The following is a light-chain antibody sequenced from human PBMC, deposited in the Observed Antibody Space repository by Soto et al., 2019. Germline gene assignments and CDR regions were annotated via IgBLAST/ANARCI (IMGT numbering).Light chain of an antibody. V-gene: IGKV2-24*01. CDR3: VQLAKFPRT. J-gene: IGKJ1*01. Sequence: DIVLTQTPLSPPVTLGQPASISCRSSQSLVHCDGNTYLSWLQERPGQTPKLLIYQVSNRFSGVPDRFSGTDAGTDFTLKISMVEAEDVGVYYCVQLAKFPRTFGQGTKVEIK. CDR2: QVS. CDR1: QSLVHCDGNTY.